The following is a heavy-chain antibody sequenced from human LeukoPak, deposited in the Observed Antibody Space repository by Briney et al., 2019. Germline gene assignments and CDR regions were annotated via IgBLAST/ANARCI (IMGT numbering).Heavy chain of an antibody. CDR3: ASVASSSWELYYYYYYGMDV. CDR2: INPNSGGI. D-gene: IGHD6-13*01. V-gene: IGHV1-2*06. CDR1: GYTFTGYY. Sequence: ASVKVSCKASGYTFTGYYMHWVRQAPGQGLEWMGRINPNSGGINYAQKFQGRVTMTRDTSISTAYMELSRLRSDDTAAYCCASVASSSWELYYYYYYGMDVWGQGTTVTVSS. J-gene: IGHJ6*02.